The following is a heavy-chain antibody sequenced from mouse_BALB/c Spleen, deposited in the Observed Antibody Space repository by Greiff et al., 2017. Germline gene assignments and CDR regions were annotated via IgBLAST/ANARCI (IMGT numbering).Heavy chain of an antibody. V-gene: IGHV1-80*01. Sequence: VQLVESGAELVRPGSSVKISCKASGYAFSSYWMNWVKQRPGQGLEWIGQIYPGDGDTNYNGKFKGKATLTADKSSSTAYMQLSSLTSEDSAVYFCARGWENAMDYWGQGTSVTVSS. CDR2: IYPGDGDT. CDR1: GYAFSSYW. J-gene: IGHJ4*01. D-gene: IGHD4-1*01. CDR3: ARGWENAMDY.